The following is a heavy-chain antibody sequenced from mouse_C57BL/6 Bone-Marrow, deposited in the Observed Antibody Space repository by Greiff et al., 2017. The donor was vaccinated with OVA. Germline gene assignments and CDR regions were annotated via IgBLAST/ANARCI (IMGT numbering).Heavy chain of an antibody. CDR1: GYTFTSYW. CDR3: ARGLLRFAY. CDR2: IDPSDSYT. J-gene: IGHJ3*01. V-gene: IGHV1-59*01. D-gene: IGHD2-10*01. Sequence: QVQLQPGAELVRPGTSVKLSCKASGYTFTSYWMHWVKQRPGQGLEWIGVIDPSDSYTNYNQKFKGKATLTVDTSSSTAYMQLSSLTSEDSAVYYCARGLLRFAYWGQGTLVTVSA.